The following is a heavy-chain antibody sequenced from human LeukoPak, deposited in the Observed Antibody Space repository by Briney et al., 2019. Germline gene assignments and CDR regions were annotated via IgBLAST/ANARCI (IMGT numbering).Heavy chain of an antibody. D-gene: IGHD2-2*01. J-gene: IGHJ6*02. Sequence: SETLSLTCTVSGGSISSYYWSWIRQPPGEGLEWIAYIYYSGSTNYNPSLKSRLTISVDTSKNQFSLKLTSVTAADTAVYYCAKGTSAYYYYGMGVWGQGTTVTVSS. V-gene: IGHV4-59*01. CDR3: AKGTSAYYYYGMGV. CDR2: IYYSGST. CDR1: GGSISSYY.